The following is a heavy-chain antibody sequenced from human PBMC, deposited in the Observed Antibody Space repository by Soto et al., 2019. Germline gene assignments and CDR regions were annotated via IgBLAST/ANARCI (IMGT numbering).Heavy chain of an antibody. CDR3: AGRGLYGAAAY. V-gene: IGHV4-4*02. CDR1: GGSIISSNW. Sequence: SETLPLTSAVSGGSIISSNWWSWVRQPPGKGLEWIGEIYHSGSTNYNPSLKSRVTISVDKSKNQFSLKLSSVTAADTAVYYCAGRGLYGAAAYWGQGTLVTVSS. CDR2: IYHSGST. J-gene: IGHJ4*02. D-gene: IGHD4-17*01.